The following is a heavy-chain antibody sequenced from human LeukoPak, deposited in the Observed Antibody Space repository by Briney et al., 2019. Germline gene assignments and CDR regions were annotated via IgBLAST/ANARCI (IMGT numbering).Heavy chain of an antibody. D-gene: IGHD2-15*01. CDR2: VYYSGST. CDR3: ARNHCSGGSCYSDY. CDR1: GGSITSSIYY. Sequence: SETLSLTCAVSGGSITSSIYYWGWIRQPPGKGLEWTGYVYYSGSTYYNPSLKGRVTISADTAKNQFSLQLSSVTAADTAVYYCARNHCSGGSCYSDYWGQGTRVTVSS. V-gene: IGHV4-39*01. J-gene: IGHJ4*02.